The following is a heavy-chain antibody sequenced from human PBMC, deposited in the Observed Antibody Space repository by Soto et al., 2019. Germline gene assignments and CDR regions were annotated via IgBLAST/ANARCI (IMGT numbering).Heavy chain of an antibody. V-gene: IGHV3-30-3*01. J-gene: IGHJ4*02. CDR1: GFTFSSYA. Sequence: QVQLVESGGGVVQPGRSLRLSCAASGFTFSSYAMHWVRQAPGKGLEWVAVISYDGSNKYYADSVKGRFTISRDNSQNTLYLQMNSLRAEDTAVYYCARLDRYSSGWYDYWGQGTLVTVSS. D-gene: IGHD6-19*01. CDR2: ISYDGSNK. CDR3: ARLDRYSSGWYDY.